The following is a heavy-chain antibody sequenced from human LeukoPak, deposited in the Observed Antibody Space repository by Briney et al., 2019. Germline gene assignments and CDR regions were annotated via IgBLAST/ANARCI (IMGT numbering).Heavy chain of an antibody. V-gene: IGHV1-8*01. D-gene: IGHD2-15*01. CDR2: MNPNSGNT. CDR1: GYTFTSYD. CDR3: ARSPIRYCSGGSCFRWFDP. J-gene: IGHJ5*02. Sequence: ASVKVSCKASGYTFTSYDINWVRQATGQGLERMGWMNPNSGNTGYAQKFQGRVTMTRNTSISTAYMELSSLRSEDTAVYYCARSPIRYCSGGSCFRWFDPWGQGTLVTVSS.